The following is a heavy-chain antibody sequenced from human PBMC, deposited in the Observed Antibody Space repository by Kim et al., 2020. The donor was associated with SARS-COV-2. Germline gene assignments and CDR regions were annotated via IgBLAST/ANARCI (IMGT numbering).Heavy chain of an antibody. V-gene: IGHV3-23*01. CDR2: ISGSGGST. Sequence: GGSLRLSCAASGFTFSSYAMSWVRQAPGKGLEWVSAISGSGGSTYYADSVKGRFTISRDNSKNTLYLQMNSLRAEDTAVYYCAKSGDYYYYYGMDVWGQGTTVTVSS. J-gene: IGHJ6*02. CDR3: AKSGDYYYYYGMDV. CDR1: GFTFSSYA. D-gene: IGHD3-10*01.